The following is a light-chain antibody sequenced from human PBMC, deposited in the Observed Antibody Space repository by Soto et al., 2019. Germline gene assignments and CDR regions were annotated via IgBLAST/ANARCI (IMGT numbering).Light chain of an antibody. V-gene: IGKV1-12*01. CDR3: QRANSLPPT. Sequence: DIRMTQAPSSVSASVGDRVIITCRASQDISSWLAWYQQKPGQAPKLLIYSASILQTGVPSRFSGSGSGTDFTLTTSSLQPEDFATYYCQRANSLPPTFGQGTRLEI. CDR1: QDISSW. J-gene: IGKJ5*01. CDR2: SAS.